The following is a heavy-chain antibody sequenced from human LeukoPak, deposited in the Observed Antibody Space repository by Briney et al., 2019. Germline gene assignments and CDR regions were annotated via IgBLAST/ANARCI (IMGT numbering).Heavy chain of an antibody. V-gene: IGHV5-51*01. CDR2: IYPDDSET. CDR1: GYTFNNYW. Sequence: GESLKISFKASGYTFNNYWIGWVRHMPGKGLDWMRTIYPDDSETKYSPAFEGQGTMSADKSINTAYLQWTSLRASDTALYYCARLRPPGGTYYFDYWGQGALVTGSS. D-gene: IGHD1-14*01. J-gene: IGHJ4*02. CDR3: ARLRPPGGTYYFDY.